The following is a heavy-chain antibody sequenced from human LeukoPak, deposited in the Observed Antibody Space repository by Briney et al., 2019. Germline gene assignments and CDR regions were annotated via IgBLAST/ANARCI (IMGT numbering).Heavy chain of an antibody. CDR3: VREGRTTSGDDAFDI. CDR2: QRQDSVYK. V-gene: IGHV3-7*01. D-gene: IGHD1-14*01. Sequence: GSPKLSCSAPGFHLRRPYLNWVRQGPGKGLEWVAHQRQDSVYKFFVDSVKGRFSISRDNDKNSLSLQMNSLRAEDTAMYYCVREGRTTSGDDAFDIWGQGTMVTVSS. CDR1: GFHLRRPY. J-gene: IGHJ3*02.